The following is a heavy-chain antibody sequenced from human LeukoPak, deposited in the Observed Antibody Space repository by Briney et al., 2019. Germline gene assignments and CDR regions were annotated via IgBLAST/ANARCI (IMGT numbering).Heavy chain of an antibody. Sequence: SVKVSCKASGYTFTSYGISWVRQAPGQGLEWMGWISAYNGNTNYTQKLQGRVTMTTDTSTSTAYMELRSLRSDDTAVYYCARHYDFWSGYYTYYYYGMDVWGQGTTVTVSS. D-gene: IGHD3-3*01. CDR1: GYTFTSYG. J-gene: IGHJ6*02. CDR2: ISAYNGNT. CDR3: ARHYDFWSGYYTYYYYGMDV. V-gene: IGHV1-18*01.